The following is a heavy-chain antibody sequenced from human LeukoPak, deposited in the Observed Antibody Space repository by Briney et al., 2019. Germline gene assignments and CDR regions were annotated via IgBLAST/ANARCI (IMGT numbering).Heavy chain of an antibody. J-gene: IGHJ5*02. V-gene: IGHV4-34*01. Sequence: KPSESLSLTWAVDGGSFSGYYWSWVRQPAGKGLEWMWEIKHSGSTNYNPSLKSRVTISVATAKTQFSLKLSSVTAAATAVYYCARGHTALMVYAIIFNWFDPWGQGTLVTVSS. CDR3: ARGHTALMVYAIIFNWFDP. CDR1: GGSFSGYY. CDR2: IKHSGST. D-gene: IGHD2-8*01.